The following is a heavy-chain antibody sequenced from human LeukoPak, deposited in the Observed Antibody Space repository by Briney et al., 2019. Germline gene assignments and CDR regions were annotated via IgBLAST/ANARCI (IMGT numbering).Heavy chain of an antibody. D-gene: IGHD3-16*02. CDR1: GGSVSTTHW. CDR3: ATSDNYRFDY. J-gene: IGHJ4*02. Sequence: SETLSLTCGFSGGSVSTTHWWSWVRQPPGKGLEWIGEISHSGGTHYNPSLKSRVTISVDKSKNQFSLNLGSVTAADTAVYYCATSDNYRFDYWGQGTLVTVSS. V-gene: IGHV4-4*02. CDR2: ISHSGGT.